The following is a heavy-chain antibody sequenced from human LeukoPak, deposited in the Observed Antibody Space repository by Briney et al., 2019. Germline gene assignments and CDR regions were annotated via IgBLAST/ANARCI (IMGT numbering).Heavy chain of an antibody. CDR2: INHGGDT. CDR1: GGSFSGYY. D-gene: IGHD5-18*01. J-gene: IGHJ4*02. V-gene: IGHV4-34*01. CDR3: AREGQLWSFDY. Sequence: SETLSLTCAVYGGSFSGYYWNWIRQPPGKGLEWIGEINHGGDTNYNPSLKSRVTISVDTSKNQFSLKLSSVTAADTAVYYCAREGQLWSFDYWGQGTLVTVSS.